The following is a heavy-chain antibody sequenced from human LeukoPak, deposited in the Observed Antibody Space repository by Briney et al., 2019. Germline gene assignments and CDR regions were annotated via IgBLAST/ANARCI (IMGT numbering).Heavy chain of an antibody. CDR1: GFTFSSYA. CDR3: AKVLSYNWNDDVDY. V-gene: IGHV3-23*01. J-gene: IGHJ4*02. Sequence: GGSLRLSCAASGFTFSSYAMSWVRQAPGKGLDWVSSISSSGGSTNYADSVKGRFTISRDNSKKMLYLQMNSLRAEDTAVYYCAKVLSYNWNDDVDYWGQGTLVTVSS. D-gene: IGHD1-20*01. CDR2: ISSSGGST.